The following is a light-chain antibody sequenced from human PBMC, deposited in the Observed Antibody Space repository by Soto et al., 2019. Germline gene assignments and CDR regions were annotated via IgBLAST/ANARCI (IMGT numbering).Light chain of an antibody. J-gene: IGKJ1*01. V-gene: IGKV1-39*01. CDR1: QYIGNY. CDR3: QSNYILSWT. CDR2: SAS. Sequence: DIQVTQSPPSLSASVGDRVTITCRASQYIGNYLNWYQHKPGKAPQLLIYSASTLHIGVPSRFSGSGSGTDFTLTISTLHPDDFASHYCQSNYILSWTFGQGTKVE.